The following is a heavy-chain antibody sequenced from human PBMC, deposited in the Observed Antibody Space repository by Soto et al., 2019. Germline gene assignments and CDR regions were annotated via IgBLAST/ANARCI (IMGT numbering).Heavy chain of an antibody. D-gene: IGHD3-3*01. V-gene: IGHV4-39*01. J-gene: IGHJ6*02. CDR1: GGSISSSSYY. CDR2: IYYSGST. Sequence: SETLSLTCTVSGGSISSSSYYWGWIRQPPGKGLEWIGSIYYSGSTYYNPSLKSRVTISVDTSKNQFSLKLSSVTAADTAVYYCAGNVLRFLEWSGGYGMDVWGQGTTVT. CDR3: AGNVLRFLEWSGGYGMDV.